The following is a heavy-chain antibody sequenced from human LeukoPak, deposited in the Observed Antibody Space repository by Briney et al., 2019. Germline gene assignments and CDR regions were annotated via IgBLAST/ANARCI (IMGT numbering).Heavy chain of an antibody. CDR1: GYTFSPYW. V-gene: IGHV3-7*03. D-gene: IGHD3-10*02. CDR3: TRENYVPDS. CDR2: ISNGGSPT. J-gene: IGHJ5*02. Sequence: GGSLRLSCVASGYTFSPYWMSWVRQTPGKGLEWVASISNGGSPTYYVDSVRGRFTISRDDAKNSLFLYMNSPRADDTAVYYCTRENYVPDSWGQGTLVTVSS.